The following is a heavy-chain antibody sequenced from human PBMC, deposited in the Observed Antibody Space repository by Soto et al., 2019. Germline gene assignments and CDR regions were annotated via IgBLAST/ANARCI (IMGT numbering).Heavy chain of an antibody. CDR1: GFTFSSYA. J-gene: IGHJ4*02. D-gene: IGHD3-22*01. CDR3: ARESPHYYDSSGYYPYFDY. CDR2: ISYDGSNK. V-gene: IGHV3-30-3*01. Sequence: QVQLVESGGGVVQPGRSLRLSCAASGFTFSSYAMHWVRQAPGKGLEWVAVISYDGSNKYYADSVKGRFTISRDNSKNTLYLQMNSLRAEDTAVYYCARESPHYYDSSGYYPYFDYWGQGPLVTVSS.